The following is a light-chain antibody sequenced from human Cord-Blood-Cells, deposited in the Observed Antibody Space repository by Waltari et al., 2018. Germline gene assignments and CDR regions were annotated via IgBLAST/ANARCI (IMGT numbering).Light chain of an antibody. CDR3: QAWDSSTYV. CDR1: KLGDKY. Sequence: SYELTPPPSVSVSPGPTASITCPGDKLGDKYACWYQQKPGQSPVLVIYQNSKRPSGIPERFAGTNSENTATLTIGGTQAMDEADYYCQAWDSSTYVFGTGTKVTVL. CDR2: QNS. V-gene: IGLV3-1*01. J-gene: IGLJ1*01.